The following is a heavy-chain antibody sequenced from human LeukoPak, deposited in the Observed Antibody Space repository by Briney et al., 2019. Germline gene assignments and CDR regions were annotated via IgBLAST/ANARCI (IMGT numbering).Heavy chain of an antibody. CDR2: ISGSGGST. Sequence: GGSLRLSCAASGFTFSSYAMSWVRQAPGKGLEWVSAISGSGGSTYYADPVKGRFTISRDNSKNTLYLQMNSLRAEDTAVYYCAKMSIVGAILYYFDYWGQGTLVTVSS. CDR1: GFTFSSYA. CDR3: AKMSIVGAILYYFDY. J-gene: IGHJ4*02. D-gene: IGHD1-26*01. V-gene: IGHV3-23*01.